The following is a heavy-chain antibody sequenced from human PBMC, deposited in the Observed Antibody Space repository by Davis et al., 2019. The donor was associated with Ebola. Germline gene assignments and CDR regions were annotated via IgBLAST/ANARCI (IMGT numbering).Heavy chain of an antibody. D-gene: IGHD2-21*02. CDR3: ARDSDDYCFDY. Sequence: GESLKISCAASGFTFSSYWMHWVRQAPGKGLVWVSCINRDGSTTTYADSVKGRFTISRDNSKNTLYLQMNSLRPEDTAVYYCARDSDDYCFDYWGQGTLVTVSS. V-gene: IGHV3-74*03. CDR1: GFTFSSYW. J-gene: IGHJ4*02. CDR2: INRDGSTT.